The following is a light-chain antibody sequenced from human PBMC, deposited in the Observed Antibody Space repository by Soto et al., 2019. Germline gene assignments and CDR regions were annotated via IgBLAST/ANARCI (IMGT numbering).Light chain of an antibody. Sequence: DIQMTQSPSSLSATVGDRVTITCRASQSINNYLNWYQQKPGKAPKLLIYAAFSLQSGVPSRFSGSGSGPDFTLTISSLQPEDFATFYCQQSYSIPLTFGGGTKVEIK. CDR3: QQSYSIPLT. V-gene: IGKV1-39*01. CDR1: QSINNY. J-gene: IGKJ4*01. CDR2: AAF.